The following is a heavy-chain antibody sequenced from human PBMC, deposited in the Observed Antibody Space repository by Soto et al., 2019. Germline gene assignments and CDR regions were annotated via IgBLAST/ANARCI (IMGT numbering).Heavy chain of an antibody. Sequence: QVQLVESGGGVVQPGRSLRLSCTASGFTFSTYGMHWVRQAPGKGLEWVTVIWYDRSNKYYADSVKGRFTISRDNSKNTLYLQMNSLRADDTAVYYCARGGGSGSSFVGYYYYTLDVWGQGTTVTVSS. D-gene: IGHD1-26*01. CDR2: IWYDRSNK. CDR3: ARGGGSGSSFVGYYYYTLDV. J-gene: IGHJ6*02. V-gene: IGHV3-33*01. CDR1: GFTFSTYG.